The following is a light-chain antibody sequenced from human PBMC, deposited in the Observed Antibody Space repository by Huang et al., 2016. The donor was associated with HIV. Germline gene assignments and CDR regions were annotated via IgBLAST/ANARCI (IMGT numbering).Light chain of an antibody. V-gene: IGKV1-6*01. J-gene: IGKJ4*01. Sequence: AIQLTQSPSSLSIFVGDKVTITCRASPGITNYVAWYQQRTGQAPKLLIYAVSTLQSGVPARFSGSGSGADFTLSIANVQPEDSATYYCQQYSSYPLTFGGGTKVEIK. CDR1: PGITNY. CDR3: QQYSSYPLT. CDR2: AVS.